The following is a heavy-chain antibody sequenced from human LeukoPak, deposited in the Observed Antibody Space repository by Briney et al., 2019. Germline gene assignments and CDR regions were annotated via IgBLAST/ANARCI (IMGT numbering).Heavy chain of an antibody. Sequence: SETLSLTCTVSGGSISSYYWSWIRQPPGEGLEWIGYIYYSGSTNCNPSLKSRVTISVDTSKNQFSLKLSSVTAADTAVYYCAREGRSDYYDSSGYPPSFDYWGQGTLVTVSS. D-gene: IGHD3-22*01. CDR3: AREGRSDYYDSSGYPPSFDY. J-gene: IGHJ4*02. CDR2: IYYSGST. V-gene: IGHV4-59*01. CDR1: GGSISSYY.